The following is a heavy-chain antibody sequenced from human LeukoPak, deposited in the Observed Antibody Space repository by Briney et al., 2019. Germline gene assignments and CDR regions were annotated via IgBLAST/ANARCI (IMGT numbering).Heavy chain of an antibody. CDR2: ITNSGGST. D-gene: IGHD6-25*01. CDR3: ATRKGSAGYYGMDV. CDR1: GFTFSSYA. V-gene: IGHV3-23*01. J-gene: IGHJ6*04. Sequence: PGGSLRLSCAASGFTFSSYAMSWVRQAPGKGLEGVSTITNSGGSTYYADSVKGRFTISRDNSKNTLYLQMNSLRAEDTAVYYCATRKGSAGYYGMDVWGKGTTVTVSS.